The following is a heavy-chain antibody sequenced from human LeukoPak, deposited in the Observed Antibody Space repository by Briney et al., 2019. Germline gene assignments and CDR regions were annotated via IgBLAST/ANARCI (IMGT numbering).Heavy chain of an antibody. D-gene: IGHD3-22*01. CDR2: IYTSGST. V-gene: IGHV4-61*02. Sequence: SETLSLTCTVSGGSINNINYYWGWIRQPPGKGLEWIGRIYTSGSTNYNPSLKSRVTISVDTSKNQFSLKLSSVTAADTAVYYCARVADYYESTGYYDYWGQGTLVTVSS. CDR3: ARVADYYESTGYYDY. J-gene: IGHJ4*02. CDR1: GGSINNINYY.